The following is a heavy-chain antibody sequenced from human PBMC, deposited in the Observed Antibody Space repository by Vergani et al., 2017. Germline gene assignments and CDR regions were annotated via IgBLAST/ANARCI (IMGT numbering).Heavy chain of an antibody. J-gene: IGHJ6*02. CDR2: ISGSGGST. D-gene: IGHD4-23*01. V-gene: IGHV3-23*01. CDR3: AKDRGESGPFHDYGGNSYYYYGMDV. Sequence: EVQLLESGGGLVQPGGSLRLSCAASGFTFSSYAMSWVRQAPGKGLEWVSAISGSGGSTYYADSVKGRFTISRDNSKNTLYLQMNSLRAGDTAVYYCAKDRGESGPFHDYGGNSYYYYGMDVWGQGTTVTVSS. CDR1: GFTFSSYA.